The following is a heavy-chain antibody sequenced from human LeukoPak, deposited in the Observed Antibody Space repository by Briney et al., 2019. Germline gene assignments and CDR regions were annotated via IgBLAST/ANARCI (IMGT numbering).Heavy chain of an antibody. D-gene: IGHD6-19*01. J-gene: IGHJ6*02. CDR2: ISAYNGNT. CDR1: GYTFTSYG. V-gene: IGHV1-18*01. Sequence: ASVKVSCKASGYTFTSYGISWVRQAPGQGLEWMGWISAYNGNTNYAQKLQGRVTMTTDTSTSTAHMELRSLRSDDTAVYYCASGSSGWSTYYYYGMDVWGQGTTVTVSS. CDR3: ASGSSGWSTYYYYGMDV.